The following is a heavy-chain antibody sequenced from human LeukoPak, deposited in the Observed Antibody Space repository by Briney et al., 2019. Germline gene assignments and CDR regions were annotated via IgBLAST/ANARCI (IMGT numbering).Heavy chain of an antibody. CDR2: IYYSGST. V-gene: IGHV4-39*07. CDR3: ARADYYDSSGYYRTRNAFDI. CDR1: GGSIISSTYS. J-gene: IGHJ3*02. Sequence: SETLSLTCSVSGGSIISSTYSWGWNRQPPGKGLEWIGSIYYSGSTYYNPSLKSRVTISVDASKNQFSLKLSSVTAADTAVYYCARADYYDSSGYYRTRNAFDIWGQGTMVTVSS. D-gene: IGHD3-22*01.